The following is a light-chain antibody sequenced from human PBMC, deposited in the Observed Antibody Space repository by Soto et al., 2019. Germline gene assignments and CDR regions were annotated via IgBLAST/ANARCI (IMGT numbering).Light chain of an antibody. CDR1: QSVSSN. V-gene: IGKV3D-15*01. CDR2: GAS. CDR3: QQYGDSPQT. Sequence: EILMTQSPATLSVSPGERATLSCRASQSVSSNLAWYQQKPGQAPRLLIYGASNRATGIPARFSGSGSGTDFTLTISSLEPEDFAVDYCQQYGDSPQTFGPGTKVDI. J-gene: IGKJ1*01.